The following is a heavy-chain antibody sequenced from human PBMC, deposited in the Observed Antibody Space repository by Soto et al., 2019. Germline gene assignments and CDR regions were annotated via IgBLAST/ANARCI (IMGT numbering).Heavy chain of an antibody. Sequence: QVQLQQWGAGLLKPSETLSLTCAVYGGSFSGYYWSWIRQPPGKGLEWIGEINHSGSTNYNPSLTRRVPISVETSVDQFAVKWISVTAVYSTVYYWATRRSAALSCAFEIWCEGTMVIVSS. CDR3: ATRRSAALSCAFEI. D-gene: IGHD3-10*01. CDR2: INHSGST. CDR1: GGSFSGYY. V-gene: IGHV4-34*01. J-gene: IGHJ3*02.